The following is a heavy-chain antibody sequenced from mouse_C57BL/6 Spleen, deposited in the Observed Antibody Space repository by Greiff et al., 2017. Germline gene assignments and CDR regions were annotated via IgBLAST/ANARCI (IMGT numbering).Heavy chain of an antibody. V-gene: IGHV1-69*01. CDR1: GYTFTSSW. CDR2: IDPSDSYP. CDR3: ARLVHYYGSSYGVAY. D-gene: IGHD1-1*01. Sequence: QVQLQQPGAELVMPGASVKLSCKASGYTFTSSWMPWVKQRPGQGLEWIGEIDPSDSYPNYNQKFKGKSTLTVDKSSSTASMPFSCLSSEDSAVYYCARLVHYYGSSYGVAYWGQGTLVTVSA. J-gene: IGHJ3*01.